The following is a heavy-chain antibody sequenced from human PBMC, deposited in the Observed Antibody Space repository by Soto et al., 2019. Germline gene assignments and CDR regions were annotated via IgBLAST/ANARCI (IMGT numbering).Heavy chain of an antibody. J-gene: IGHJ5*02. CDR2: ISSNSAYI. CDR1: GFTFRSFT. CDR3: TRDASRDSSARGWFDP. D-gene: IGHD6-13*01. Sequence: SLRLSCAASGFTFRSFTMNWVRQAPGKGLEWVSTISSNSAYIYYTDALRGRFTISRDNAKNSLHLQMNSPRAEDTAVYYCTRDASRDSSARGWFDPWGPGTLVTVSS. V-gene: IGHV3-21*01.